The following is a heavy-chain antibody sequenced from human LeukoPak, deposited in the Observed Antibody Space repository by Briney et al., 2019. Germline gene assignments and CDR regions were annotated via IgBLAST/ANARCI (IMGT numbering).Heavy chain of an antibody. J-gene: IGHJ4*02. CDR1: GGSFSGYY. Sequence: PSETLSLTCAVYGGSFSGYYWSWIRQPPGKGLEWIGEINHSGSTNYNPSLKSRVTISVDTSKNQFSLKLSSVTAADTAVYYCARARDGYNYGPSDFWGQGTLVTVSS. V-gene: IGHV4-34*01. CDR3: ARARDGYNYGPSDF. CDR2: INHSGST. D-gene: IGHD5-24*01.